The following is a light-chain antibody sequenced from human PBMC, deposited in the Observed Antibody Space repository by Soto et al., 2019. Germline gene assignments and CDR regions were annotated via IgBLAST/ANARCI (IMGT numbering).Light chain of an antibody. CDR3: QQYFSYPLT. CDR1: RTMSYTSINKTY. V-gene: IGKV4-1*01. CDR2: WAS. J-gene: IGKJ4*01. Sequence: DSLAVAVGERATISCKCSRTMSYTSINKTYLAWYQQRPGQPPKLLIYWASIRGSGVPDRLSGSGFGTDFTLTISSLQTEDVAVYYCQQYFSYPLTFGRGTKVDI.